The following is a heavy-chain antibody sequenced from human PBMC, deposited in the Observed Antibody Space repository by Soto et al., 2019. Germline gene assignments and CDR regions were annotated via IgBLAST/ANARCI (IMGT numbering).Heavy chain of an antibody. J-gene: IGHJ6*02. CDR2: ISYDGSNK. Sequence: QVQLVESGGGVVQPGRSLRLSCAASGFTFSSYAMHWVRQAPGKGLEWVAVISYDGSNKYYADSVKGRFTISRDNSKNTRYLQRNSLRAEDTAVYYCARTSVLRFLEWLPTYHYYYGMDVWGQGTTVTVSS. V-gene: IGHV3-30-3*01. D-gene: IGHD3-3*01. CDR1: GFTFSSYA. CDR3: ARTSVLRFLEWLPTYHYYYGMDV.